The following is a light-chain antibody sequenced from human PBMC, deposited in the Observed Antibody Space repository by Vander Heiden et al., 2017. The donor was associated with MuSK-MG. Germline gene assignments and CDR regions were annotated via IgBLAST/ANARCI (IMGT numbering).Light chain of an antibody. V-gene: IGKV1-9*01. CDR3: QQLNSYPQLT. CDR2: ASS. CDR1: RGISSY. Sequence: DIKLTPHPPSLSASVGDRITITCRGSRGISSYFAWYPQRPGKAPKLLIYASSTLQRGVPLRFSGSGSRTEFTLTISSLQPEDFATYYCQQLNSYPQLTFGPGTKVDIK. J-gene: IGKJ3*01.